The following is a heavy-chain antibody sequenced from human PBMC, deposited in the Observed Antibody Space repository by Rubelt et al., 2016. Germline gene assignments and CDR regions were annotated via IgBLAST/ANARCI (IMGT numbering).Heavy chain of an antibody. J-gene: IGHJ4*02. Sequence: GSTSYAQKFQGRVTMTRNTSISTAYMELSSLRSEDTAVYYCARGYSGYVPDYWGQGTLVTVSS. CDR3: ARGYSGYVPDY. V-gene: IGHV1-8*01. CDR2: GST. D-gene: IGHD5-12*01.